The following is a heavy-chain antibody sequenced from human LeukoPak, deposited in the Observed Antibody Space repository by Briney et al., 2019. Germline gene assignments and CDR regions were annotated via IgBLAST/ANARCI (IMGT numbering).Heavy chain of an antibody. Sequence: SETLSLTCTGSGGSISSSSYYWGWIRQPPGKGLEWIGSIYYSGSTYYNPSLKSRVTISVDTSKNQFSLKLSSVTAADTAVYYCARRVGPNYYYYYMDVWGKGTTVTVSS. V-gene: IGHV4-39*01. CDR3: ARRVGPNYYYYYMDV. CDR1: GGSISSSSYY. D-gene: IGHD1-26*01. J-gene: IGHJ6*03. CDR2: IYYSGST.